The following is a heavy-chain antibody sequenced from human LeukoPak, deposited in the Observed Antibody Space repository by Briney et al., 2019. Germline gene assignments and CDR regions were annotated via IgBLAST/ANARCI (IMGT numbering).Heavy chain of an antibody. CDR1: GYTFNGYY. CDR2: INPTGGST. J-gene: IGHJ5*02. D-gene: IGHD3-10*01. CDR3: ARANSGGDNAWWFDP. V-gene: IGHV1-46*02. Sequence: AAVKVSCKASGYTFNGYYMQWVGQAPGQGREWMGLINPTGGSTGYEQKFQGRGTMIRGMFTSTVYMEFGSLGCCDTATYYCARANSGGDNAWWFDPWGQGTLVTVSS.